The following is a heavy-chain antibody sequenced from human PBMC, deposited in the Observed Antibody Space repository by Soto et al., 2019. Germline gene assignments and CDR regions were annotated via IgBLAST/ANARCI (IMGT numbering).Heavy chain of an antibody. CDR2: IIPILGIA. J-gene: IGHJ5*02. V-gene: IGHV1-69*02. CDR3: ALGLRWHLNWFDP. Sequence: QVQLVQSGAEVKKPGSSVKVSCKASGGTFSSYTISWVRHAPGQGLEWMGRIIPILGIANYAQKLQGRVTITADKSTSTAYMELSSLRSEDTAVYYCALGLRWHLNWFDPWGQGTLVTVSS. D-gene: IGHD4-17*01. CDR1: GGTFSSYT.